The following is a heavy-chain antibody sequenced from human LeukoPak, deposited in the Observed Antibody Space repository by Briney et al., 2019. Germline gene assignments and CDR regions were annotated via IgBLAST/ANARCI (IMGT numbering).Heavy chain of an antibody. CDR1: GYTSTGYY. J-gene: IGHJ4*02. CDR3: ARGDSSGWYLSY. V-gene: IGHV1-2*02. CDR2: INPNSGGT. Sequence: ASVKVSCKASGYTSTGYYMHWVRQAPGQGLEWMGWINPNSGGTNYAQKFQGRVTMTRDTSISTAYMELSRLRSDDTAVYYCARGDSSGWYLSYWGQGTLVTVSS. D-gene: IGHD6-19*01.